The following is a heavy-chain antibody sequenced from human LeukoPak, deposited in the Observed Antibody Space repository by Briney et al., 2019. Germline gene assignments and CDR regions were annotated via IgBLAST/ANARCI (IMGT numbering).Heavy chain of an antibody. CDR2: IYHSGST. V-gene: IGHV4-4*02. CDR1: GGSISSSNW. J-gene: IGHJ5*02. D-gene: IGHD1-7*01. Sequence: SSETLSLTCAVSGGSISSSNWWSWVRQPPGKGLEWIGEIYHSGSTNYNPSLKSRVTISVDKSKNQFSLKLSSVTAADTAVYYCARHWLELPRYNWFDPWGQGTLVTVSS. CDR3: ARHWLELPRYNWFDP.